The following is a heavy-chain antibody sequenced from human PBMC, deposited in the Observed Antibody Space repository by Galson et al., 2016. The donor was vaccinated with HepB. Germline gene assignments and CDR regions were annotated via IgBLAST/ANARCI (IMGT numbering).Heavy chain of an antibody. J-gene: IGHJ4*02. D-gene: IGHD3-10*01. V-gene: IGHV3-30*18. Sequence: SLRLSCATAGFTFISSGMHWVRQAPGKGLEWATFISYDGSNAYYADSLKGRFTVTRDNSKNTLYLQMNSLRPEDTAVYYCAKGGLNYYGSGSYSQLEFWGQGTLVTVSS. CDR3: AKGGLNYYGSGSYSQLEF. CDR2: ISYDGSNA. CDR1: GFTFISSG.